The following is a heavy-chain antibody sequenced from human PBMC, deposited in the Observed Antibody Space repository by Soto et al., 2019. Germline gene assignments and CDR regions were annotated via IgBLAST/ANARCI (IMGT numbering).Heavy chain of an antibody. J-gene: IGHJ6*02. D-gene: IGHD6-6*01. CDR1: GDKVSRTRAA. Sequence: TQPITCDLSGDKVSRTRAAWNWKRQSPARGLEWLGRTYYRSKWYNDYAVSVKSRITINPDTSKNQFSLQLNSVTPEDTAVYYCARDGERLVTYYYSGMDVCGQGITVSGSS. CDR2: TYYRSKWYN. CDR3: ARDGERLVTYYYSGMDV. V-gene: IGHV6-1*01.